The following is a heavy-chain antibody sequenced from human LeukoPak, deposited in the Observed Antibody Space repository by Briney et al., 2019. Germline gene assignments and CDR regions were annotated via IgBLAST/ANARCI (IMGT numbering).Heavy chain of an antibody. CDR3: ARDLTPQGYYYGSGSYRYYYYYMDV. Sequence: SETPSLTCTVSGGSVSSSRHYWGWSRQPPGKGLEWIGTIYYSGSTYYNPSLKSRVTISVDTSKNQFSLKLSSVTAADTAVYYCARDLTPQGYYYGSGSYRYYYYYMDVWGKGTTVTVSS. CDR1: GGSVSSSRHY. V-gene: IGHV4-39*07. CDR2: IYYSGST. J-gene: IGHJ6*03. D-gene: IGHD3-10*01.